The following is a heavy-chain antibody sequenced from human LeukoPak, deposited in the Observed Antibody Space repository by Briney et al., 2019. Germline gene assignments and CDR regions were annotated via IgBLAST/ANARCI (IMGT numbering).Heavy chain of an antibody. J-gene: IGHJ6*03. CDR1: GGSISSYY. CDR2: IYYSGST. D-gene: IGHD3-10*01. V-gene: IGHV4-59*01. CDR3: ARDRERDLFTNYYYYYMDV. Sequence: SKTLSLTCTVSGGSISSYYWSWIRQPPGKGLEWIGYIYYSGSTNYNPSLKSRVTISVDTSKNQFSLKLSSVTAADTAVYYCARDRERDLFTNYYYYYMDVWGKGTTVTVSS.